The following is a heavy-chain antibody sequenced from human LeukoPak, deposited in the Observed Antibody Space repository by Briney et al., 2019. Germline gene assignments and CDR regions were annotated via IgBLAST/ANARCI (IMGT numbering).Heavy chain of an antibody. Sequence: GGSLRLSCAASGFTFKNYGMLWVRQAPGKGLEWVAFIRYDGSNKYYADSVKGRFTISRDNAKNSLYLQMNSLRAEDTAVYYCARARSSGYAVDYWGQGTLVTVSS. CDR3: ARARSSGYAVDY. D-gene: IGHD3-22*01. CDR1: GFTFKNYG. V-gene: IGHV3-30*02. J-gene: IGHJ4*02. CDR2: IRYDGSNK.